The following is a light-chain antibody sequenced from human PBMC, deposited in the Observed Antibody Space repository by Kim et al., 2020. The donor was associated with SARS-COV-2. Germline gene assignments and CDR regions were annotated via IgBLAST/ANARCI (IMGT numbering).Light chain of an antibody. Sequence: DIQLTQSPSSLSTSVGDRVTITCQASQGIANYLNWYQQKPGKPPKLLIYDASNLETGVPARFSGSGSGTHFTFTISSLQPEDIAAYYCQRYENLPLTFGGGTKVDIK. V-gene: IGKV1-33*01. J-gene: IGKJ4*01. CDR3: QRYENLPLT. CDR1: QGIANY. CDR2: DAS.